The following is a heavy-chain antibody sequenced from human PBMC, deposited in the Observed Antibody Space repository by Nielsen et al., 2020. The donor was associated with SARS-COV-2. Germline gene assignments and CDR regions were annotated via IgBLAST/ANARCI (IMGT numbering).Heavy chain of an antibody. Sequence: SETLSLTCAVYGGSFSGYYWSWIRQPPGKGLEWIGYIYYSGSSNYNPSLKSRVTISVDTSKNQFSLKLSSVTAADTAVYYCARVSYDSSGYYYNRFDSWGQGTLVTVSS. D-gene: IGHD3-22*01. CDR1: GGSFSGYY. CDR2: IYYSGSS. J-gene: IGHJ5*01. V-gene: IGHV4-59*01. CDR3: ARVSYDSSGYYYNRFDS.